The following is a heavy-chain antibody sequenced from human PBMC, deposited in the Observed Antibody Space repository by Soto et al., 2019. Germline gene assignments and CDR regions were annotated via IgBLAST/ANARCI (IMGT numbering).Heavy chain of an antibody. J-gene: IGHJ4*02. CDR3: ARLEGLATISYYFDY. CDR1: GDSINSANYY. D-gene: IGHD3-9*01. V-gene: IGHV4-39*01. Sequence: QLQLQESCPGLVKPSETLSLTCSVSGDSINSANYYWGWIRQPPGKGLEWIGSIYYRGNTYYNPSRNTRVTISLDKSQSQFSLKLNSVTAADSAVYFCARLEGLATISYYFDYWGQGTLVTVSS. CDR2: IYYRGNT.